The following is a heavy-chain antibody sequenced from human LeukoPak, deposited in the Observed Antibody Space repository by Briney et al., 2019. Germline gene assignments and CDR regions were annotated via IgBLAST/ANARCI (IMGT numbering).Heavy chain of an antibody. CDR2: ISRSSSTI. V-gene: IGHV3-48*04. CDR1: GFIFSSYS. CDR3: ARDTAGFDY. D-gene: IGHD6-25*01. J-gene: IGHJ4*02. Sequence: GGSLRLSCAASGFIFSSYSMNWVRQAPGKGLEWLSYISRSSSTIYYADSVKGRFTISRDNAKNSVYLQMSSLRAEDTAVYYCARDTAGFDYWGQGTLVTVSS.